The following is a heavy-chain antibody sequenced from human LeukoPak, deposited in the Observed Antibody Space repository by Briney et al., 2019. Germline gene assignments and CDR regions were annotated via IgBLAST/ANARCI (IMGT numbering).Heavy chain of an antibody. CDR3: AKIPYYYGSGSHTPLDY. CDR1: GFTFSSHG. CDR2: ISYDGRNK. D-gene: IGHD3-10*01. V-gene: IGHV3-30*18. Sequence: GGSLGLSCVASGFTFSSHGMHWVRQAPGKGLEWVAVISYDGRNKYHADSVKGRFTISRDNSKNTLYLQMNSLRAEDTAVYYCAKIPYYYGSGSHTPLDYWGQGTLVTVSS. J-gene: IGHJ4*02.